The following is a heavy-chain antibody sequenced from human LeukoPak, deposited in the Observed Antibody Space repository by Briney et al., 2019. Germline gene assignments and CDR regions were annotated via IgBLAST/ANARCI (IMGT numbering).Heavy chain of an antibody. CDR1: GFIFSNYG. CDR2: IWNDGSNK. V-gene: IGHV3-33*06. CDR3: AKFPEFYYYMDV. J-gene: IGHJ6*03. Sequence: PGGSLRLSCAASGFIFSNYGMYWVRQAPDKRLEWVAVIWNDGSNKYYADSVKGRFTISRDNSKNTLYLQMNGLRAEDTAIYYCAKFPEFYYYMDVWGKGTTVTVSS.